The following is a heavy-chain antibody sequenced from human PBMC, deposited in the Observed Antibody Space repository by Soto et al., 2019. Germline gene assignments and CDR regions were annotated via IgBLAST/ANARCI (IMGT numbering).Heavy chain of an antibody. J-gene: IGHJ4*02. CDR3: ARILPGGYFDY. Sequence: SGPTLVNPTETLTLTCTVSGFSLSNARMGVSWIRQPPGKALEWLAHIFSNDEKSYSTSPKSRLTISKDTSKSQVVLTMTNMDPVDTATYYCARILPGGYFDYWGQGTLVTVSS. CDR2: IFSNDEK. V-gene: IGHV2-26*01. CDR1: GFSLSNARMG.